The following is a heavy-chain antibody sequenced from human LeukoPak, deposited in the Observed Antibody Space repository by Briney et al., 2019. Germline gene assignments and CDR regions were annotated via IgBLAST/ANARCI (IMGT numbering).Heavy chain of an antibody. Sequence: GGSLRLSCAASGFTFSSYGMHWVRQAPGKGLEWVAVISYDGSNKYYADSVKGRFTISRDNSKNTLYLQMNSLRAEDTAVYYCAKDNGEFTMVQDMDVWGQGTTVTVSS. CDR2: ISYDGSNK. CDR3: AKDNGEFTMVQDMDV. J-gene: IGHJ6*02. D-gene: IGHD3-10*01. CDR1: GFTFSSYG. V-gene: IGHV3-30*18.